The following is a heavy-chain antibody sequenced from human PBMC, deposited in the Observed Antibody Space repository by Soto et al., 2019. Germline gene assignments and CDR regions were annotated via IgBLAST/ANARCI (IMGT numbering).Heavy chain of an antibody. CDR2: ISSSKTT. V-gene: IGHV3-48*02. CDR1: GITFSSYS. Sequence: EVQLVESGGGLVQPGESLRLSCTASGITFSSYSMNWVRQAPGKGLEWFSYISSSKTTYADSVKGRFTISRDNAKNSVYRQMNSLRDEDTAVYYCVGDQDVHTPMVHGNYWGRGTRVTVSS. J-gene: IGHJ4*02. CDR3: VGDQDVHTPMVHGNY. D-gene: IGHD5-18*01.